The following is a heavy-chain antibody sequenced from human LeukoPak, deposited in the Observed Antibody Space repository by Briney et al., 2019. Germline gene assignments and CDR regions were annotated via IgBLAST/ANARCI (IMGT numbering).Heavy chain of an antibody. CDR1: GFTFSSYA. Sequence: GGSLRLSCAASGFTFSSYAIHWVRQAPGKGLEWVAVISYGGNNKYYADSVKGRLTISRDNSKNSLYLQMNGLRTEDTAVYYCARIEYSGYDFGQPYYYGMDVWGQGITVTVSS. V-gene: IGHV3-30-3*01. D-gene: IGHD5-12*01. J-gene: IGHJ6*02. CDR2: ISYGGNNK. CDR3: ARIEYSGYDFGQPYYYGMDV.